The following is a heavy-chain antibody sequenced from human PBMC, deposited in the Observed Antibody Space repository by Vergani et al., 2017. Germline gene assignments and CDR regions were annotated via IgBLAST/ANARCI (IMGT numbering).Heavy chain of an antibody. CDR3: ARGSRFRPFDY. D-gene: IGHD3-3*01. Sequence: QVQLVESGGGVVQPGRSLRLSCAASGFTFSSYGMHWVRQAPGTGLEWVAVIWYDGSNKYYADSVKGRFTISRDNSKNTLYLQMNSLRAEDTAVYYCARGSRFRPFDYWSQGTLVTVSS. CDR1: GFTFSSYG. CDR2: IWYDGSNK. V-gene: IGHV3-33*01. J-gene: IGHJ4*02.